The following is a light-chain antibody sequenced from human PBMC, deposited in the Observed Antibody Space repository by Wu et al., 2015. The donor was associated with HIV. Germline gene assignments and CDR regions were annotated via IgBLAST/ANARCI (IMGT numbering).Light chain of an antibody. Sequence: EIVMTQSPATLSLSPGERATLSCRASQSVSSNLAWYQQKPGQVPRPLIHGASTRTTGIPARFSGSGSGTEFTLTITSLEPEDFATYSCQQRLNWPLTFGQGTRLEI. J-gene: IGKJ5*01. V-gene: IGKV3-15*01. CDR2: GAS. CDR3: QQRLNWPLT. CDR1: QSVSSN.